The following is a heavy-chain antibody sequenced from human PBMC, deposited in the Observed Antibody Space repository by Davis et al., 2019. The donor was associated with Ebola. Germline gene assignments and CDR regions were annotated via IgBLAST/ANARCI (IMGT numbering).Heavy chain of an antibody. Sequence: ASVKVSCKASGYTFTRYFIHWVRQAPGQGLEWMGWISAYNGNTNYAQKLQGRVTMTTDTSTSTAYMDLRSLRSDDTAVYYCARGNRRPDFDFWSGRFPPPDYWGQGTLVTVSS. D-gene: IGHD3-3*01. CDR3: ARGNRRPDFDFWSGRFPPPDY. J-gene: IGHJ4*02. CDR1: GYTFTRYF. CDR2: ISAYNGNT. V-gene: IGHV1-18*04.